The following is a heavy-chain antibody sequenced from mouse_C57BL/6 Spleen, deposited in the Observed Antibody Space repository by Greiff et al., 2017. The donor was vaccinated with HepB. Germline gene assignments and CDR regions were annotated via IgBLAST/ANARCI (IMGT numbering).Heavy chain of an antibody. V-gene: IGHV5-4*01. CDR1: GFTFSSYA. J-gene: IGHJ2*01. CDR2: ISDGGSYT. CDR3: ARDSPSSGYAY. Sequence: EVKLVESGGGLVKPGGSLKLSCAASGFTFSSYAMSWVRQTPEKRLEWVATISDGGSYTYYPDNVKGRFTISRDNAKNNLYLQMSHLKSEDTAMYYCARDSPSSGYAYWGQGTTLTVSS. D-gene: IGHD3-2*02.